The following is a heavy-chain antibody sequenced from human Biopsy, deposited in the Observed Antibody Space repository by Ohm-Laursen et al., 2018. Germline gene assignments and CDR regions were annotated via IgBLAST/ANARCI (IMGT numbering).Heavy chain of an antibody. D-gene: IGHD6-6*01. Sequence: SSVKVSCKASGYSFSTYDVNWVRRARGQGLEWMGWMIPSSGKTGYAQRFQGRVTLTMNTSISTAYMELSGLRPEDTAVYFCARGYSRRVSIFEASIYWFDTWGQGTLVTVSS. V-gene: IGHV1-8*01. J-gene: IGHJ5*02. CDR3: ARGYSRRVSIFEASIYWFDT. CDR1: GYSFSTYD. CDR2: MIPSSGKT.